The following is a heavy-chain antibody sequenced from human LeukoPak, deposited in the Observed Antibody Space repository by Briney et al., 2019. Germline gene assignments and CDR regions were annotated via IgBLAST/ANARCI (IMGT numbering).Heavy chain of an antibody. CDR1: GFTFSSYR. CDR2: ISRSSSTT. V-gene: IGHV3-48*01. Sequence: GGSLRLSCAASGFTFSSYRMNWVRQAPGKGLEWVSYISRSSSTTYYADSVKGRFTISRDNAKDSLYLQMNSLRAEDTAVYFCARDRGYCSRTSCYLYYFDYWGQGTLVTVSS. J-gene: IGHJ4*02. CDR3: ARDRGYCSRTSCYLYYFDY. D-gene: IGHD2-2*01.